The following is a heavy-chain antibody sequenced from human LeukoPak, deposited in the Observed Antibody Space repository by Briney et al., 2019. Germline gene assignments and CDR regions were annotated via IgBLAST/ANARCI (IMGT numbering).Heavy chain of an antibody. Sequence: ASVKVSCKASGYTFTGYYMHWVRQAPGQGLEWMGWINPNSGGTNYAQKFQGRVTMTRDTSISTAYMELSRLRSDDTAVYYCPRGPLSIAARLNWYFDLWGRGTLVTVSS. V-gene: IGHV1-2*02. CDR2: INPNSGGT. D-gene: IGHD6-6*01. CDR1: GYTFTGYY. CDR3: PRGPLSIAARLNWYFDL. J-gene: IGHJ2*01.